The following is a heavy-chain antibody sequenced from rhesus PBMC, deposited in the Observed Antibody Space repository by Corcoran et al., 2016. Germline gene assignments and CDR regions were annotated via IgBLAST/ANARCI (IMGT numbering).Heavy chain of an antibody. J-gene: IGHJ4*01. CDR3: SGTYSDFDY. CDR1: VYSLRSGYG. V-gene: IGHV4-127*01. Sequence: QVQLQESGPGLVTPSETLSLTCAVSVYSLRSGYGWSWIRQPPGKGLEWIGYIGVRSGSTNYNPSLKSRVTISKDTSKNQFSLKLSSVTAADTAVYFWSGTYSDFDYWGQGVLVTVSS. D-gene: IGHD2-15*01. CDR2: IGVRSGST.